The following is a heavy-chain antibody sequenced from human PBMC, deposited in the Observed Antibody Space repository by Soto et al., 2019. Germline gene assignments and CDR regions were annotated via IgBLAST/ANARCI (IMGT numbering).Heavy chain of an antibody. CDR1: GGSISSYQ. V-gene: IGHV4-59*01. CDR2: IYYTGST. Sequence: LEILSLTCSVSGGSISSYQWSWIRQPPGKGLEWIGYIYYTGSTNYNPSLKSRVTISVDRSKNQFFLKLRSVTAADTAVYYCARGMAEEQIFYYFDYWGQGALVTV. J-gene: IGHJ4*02. CDR3: ARGMAEEQIFYYFDY. D-gene: IGHD3-9*01.